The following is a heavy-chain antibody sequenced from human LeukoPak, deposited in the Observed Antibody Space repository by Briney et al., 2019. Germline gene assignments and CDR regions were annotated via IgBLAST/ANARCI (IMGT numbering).Heavy chain of an antibody. CDR1: GFTFDDYA. D-gene: IGHD3-16*01. V-gene: IGHV3-9*01. Sequence: PGRSLRLSCAASGFTFDDYAMHWVRQAPGKGLEWVSGISWNSGSIGYADSVEGRFTISRDNAKNSLYLQMNSLRAEDTAIYYCARAWGRTLTYYYGMDVWGQGTTVTVSS. J-gene: IGHJ6*02. CDR3: ARAWGRTLTYYYGMDV. CDR2: ISWNSGSI.